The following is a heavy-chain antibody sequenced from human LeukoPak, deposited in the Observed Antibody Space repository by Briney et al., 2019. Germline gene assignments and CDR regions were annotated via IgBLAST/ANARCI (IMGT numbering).Heavy chain of an antibody. D-gene: IGHD3-22*01. Sequence: GGSLRLSCAASGFTVSSNYMSWVRQAPGKGLEWVSVIYSGGSTYYADSVKGRFTISRDNSKNTLYLQMNSLRAEDTAVYYCARDSHYYDSSGYRPGAFDIWGQGTMVTVSS. CDR3: ARDSHYYDSSGYRPGAFDI. V-gene: IGHV3-53*01. CDR1: GFTVSSNY. CDR2: IYSGGST. J-gene: IGHJ3*02.